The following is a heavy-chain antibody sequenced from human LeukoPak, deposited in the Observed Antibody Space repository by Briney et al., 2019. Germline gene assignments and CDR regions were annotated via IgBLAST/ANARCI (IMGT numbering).Heavy chain of an antibody. D-gene: IGHD2-8*01. CDR1: GFTFSDYY. CDR3: ARGHRCFDP. Sequence: GGSLRLSCAASGFTFSDYYMSWIRQAPGKGLECVSYISDSTGYTNYADSVKGRFTISRDNARNSLYLQMNSLRAEDTAMYYCARGHRCFDPWGQGTLVTVSS. CDR2: ISDSTGYT. J-gene: IGHJ5*02. V-gene: IGHV3-11*05.